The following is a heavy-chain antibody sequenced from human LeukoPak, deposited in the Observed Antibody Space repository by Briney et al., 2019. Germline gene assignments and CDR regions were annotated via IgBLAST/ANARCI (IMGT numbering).Heavy chain of an antibody. V-gene: IGHV1-2*02. CDR1: GYTFTGYY. J-gene: IGHJ5*02. CDR3: AREPPVATVTISWFDP. Sequence: ASVKVSCKASGYTFTGYYMHWVRQAPGQGLEWMGWINPNSGGTNYAQKFQGRVTMTRDTSISTAYMELSRLRSDDTAVYYCAREPPVATVTISWFDPWGQGTLVTVSS. D-gene: IGHD4-17*01. CDR2: INPNSGGT.